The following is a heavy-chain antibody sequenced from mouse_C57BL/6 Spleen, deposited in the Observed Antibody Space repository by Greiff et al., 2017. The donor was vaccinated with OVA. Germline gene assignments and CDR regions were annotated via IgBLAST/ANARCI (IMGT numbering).Heavy chain of an antibody. J-gene: IGHJ3*01. CDR1: GYTFTSYW. D-gene: IGHD2-4*01. V-gene: IGHV1-52*01. CDR3: ARGGDYDGGFAY. CDR2: IDPSDSET. Sequence: QVQLQQPGAELVRPGSSVKLSCKASGYTFTSYWMHWVKQRPIQGLEWIGNIDPSDSETHYNQKFKDKATLTVDKSSSTAYMQLSSLTSEDSAVYYCARGGDYDGGFAYWGQGTLVTVSA.